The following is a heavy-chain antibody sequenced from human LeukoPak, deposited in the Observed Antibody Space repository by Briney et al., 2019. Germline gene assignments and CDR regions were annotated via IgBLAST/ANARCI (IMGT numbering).Heavy chain of an antibody. J-gene: IGHJ4*02. D-gene: IGHD5-24*01. Sequence: PGGSLRLSCEASGFSFGSYSMHWARQVPGKGLEWVAVIWYDGSNEDYADSVKGRFIISRDNSKNTLYLQMNSLRDEDTAVYHCAREMALWGQGALVTVSS. V-gene: IGHV3-33*01. CDR2: IWYDGSNE. CDR3: AREMAL. CDR1: GFSFGSYS.